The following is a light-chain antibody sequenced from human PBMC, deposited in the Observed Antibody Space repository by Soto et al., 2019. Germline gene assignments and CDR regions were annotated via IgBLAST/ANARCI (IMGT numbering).Light chain of an antibody. Sequence: QSVLTQPPSASGTPGQRVTISCSGSHSNIGTKAVKWFQQVSGAAPKSLIYKTDQRPSGVPDRFSGSKSGTSASLAISGLQPEDEADYYCASWDDSLNGVVFGGGTKLTVL. V-gene: IGLV1-44*01. CDR3: ASWDDSLNGVV. CDR1: HSNIGTKA. J-gene: IGLJ3*02. CDR2: KTD.